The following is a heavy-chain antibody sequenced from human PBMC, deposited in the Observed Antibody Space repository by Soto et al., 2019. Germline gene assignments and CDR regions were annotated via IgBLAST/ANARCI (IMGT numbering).Heavy chain of an antibody. CDR2: FNPTSGST. D-gene: IGHD6-13*01. J-gene: IGHJ4*02. V-gene: IGHV1-46*01. CDR1: GYTFINYY. Sequence: ASVKVSCKASGYTFINYYIHWVRQAPGQGLEWMGIFNPTSGSTNYAQKFQGRVNLTMDTSTRTVYMELSSLRFDDTAVYYCARVLAALDIRGQGSLVPVSS. CDR3: ARVLAALDI.